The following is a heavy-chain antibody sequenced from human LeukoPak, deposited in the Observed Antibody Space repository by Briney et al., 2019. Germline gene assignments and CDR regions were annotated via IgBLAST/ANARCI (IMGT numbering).Heavy chain of an antibody. V-gene: IGHV3-33*01. Sequence: GGSLRLSCAASGFTFRSYGMHWVRQAPGKGLEWVAVIWYGGSNQYYADSVRGRFTISRDNSKNTLYLQLNSLRAEDTAVYYCARDRAGPTLYYFDYWGQGTLVTVSS. D-gene: IGHD1-26*01. CDR3: ARDRAGPTLYYFDY. CDR2: IWYGGSNQ. J-gene: IGHJ4*02. CDR1: GFTFRSYG.